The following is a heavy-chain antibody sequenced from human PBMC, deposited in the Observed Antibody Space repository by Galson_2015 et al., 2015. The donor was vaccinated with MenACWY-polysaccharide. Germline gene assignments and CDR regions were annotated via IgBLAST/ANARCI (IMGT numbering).Heavy chain of an antibody. Sequence: SLRLSCAASGFTFSSYSMNWVRQAPGKGLEWVSYISSSSSTIYYADSVKGRFTISRDNAKNSLYPQMNSLRAEDTAVYYCARDISEGELDYWGQGTLVTVSS. D-gene: IGHD3-16*01. CDR2: ISSSSSTI. J-gene: IGHJ4*02. CDR1: GFTFSSYS. V-gene: IGHV3-48*01. CDR3: ARDISEGELDY.